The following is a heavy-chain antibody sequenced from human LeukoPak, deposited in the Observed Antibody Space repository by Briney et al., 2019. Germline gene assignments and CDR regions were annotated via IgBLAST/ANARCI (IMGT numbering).Heavy chain of an antibody. CDR1: GFTFDDYA. CDR3: VRDGVGPPPFDY. V-gene: IGHV3-9*01. Sequence: GRSLRLSCAASGFTFDDYAMHWVRQAPGKGLEWVSGINWNSGSIAYADSVKGRFTISRDNAKNMLYLQMDSLRAEDTAVYYCVRDGVGPPPFDYWGQGAQVTVSS. D-gene: IGHD1-26*01. J-gene: IGHJ4*02. CDR2: INWNSGSI.